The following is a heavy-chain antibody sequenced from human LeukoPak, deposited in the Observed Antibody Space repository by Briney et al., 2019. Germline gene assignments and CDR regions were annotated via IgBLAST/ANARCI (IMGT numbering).Heavy chain of an antibody. J-gene: IGHJ4*02. CDR2: IYYSGST. CDR1: GGSISNYY. CDR3: ARGFDSKSTYFDY. V-gene: IGHV4-59*01. D-gene: IGHD5-12*01. Sequence: SETLSLTCTVSGGSISNYYWNWLRQPPGKGLEWIGYIYYSGSTNYNPSLSGRVTMSLDTSKNQFSLRLTSVTAADTAVYYCARGFDSKSTYFDYWGQGTLVTVSS.